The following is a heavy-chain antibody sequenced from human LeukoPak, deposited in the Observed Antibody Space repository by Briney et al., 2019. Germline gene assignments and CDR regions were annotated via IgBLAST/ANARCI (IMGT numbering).Heavy chain of an antibody. J-gene: IGHJ6*02. CDR1: GFTFSNYW. V-gene: IGHV3-7*03. CDR3: ARRNVMDV. Sequence: GGSLRLSCAASGFTFSNYWMTWVRQAPGKGLEWVANINRDGSERYYMDSVKGRFTISRDDAKSSLYLQMNSLRVEDTAVYYCARRNVMDVWGQGTTVIVFS. CDR2: INRDGSER.